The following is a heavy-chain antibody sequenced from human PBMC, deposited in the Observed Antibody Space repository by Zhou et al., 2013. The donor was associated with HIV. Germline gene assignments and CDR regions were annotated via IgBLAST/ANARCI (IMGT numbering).Heavy chain of an antibody. J-gene: IGHJ4*02. CDR3: ARALIAGTPLWLGD. Sequence: QVQLVQSGAEVKKPGASVKVSCKASGYIFTNHYLYWLRQAPGQGLQYMAIINPSGGSTSYAQNFEGRVTVISDTSTDTLYMELRSLRPEDTAVYFCARALIAGTPLWLGDWGQGTLVTVSS. D-gene: IGHD1-7*01. V-gene: IGHV1-46*01. CDR2: INPSGGST. CDR1: GYIFTNHY.